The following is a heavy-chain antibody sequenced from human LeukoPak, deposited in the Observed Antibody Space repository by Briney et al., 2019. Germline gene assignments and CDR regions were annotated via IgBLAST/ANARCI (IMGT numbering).Heavy chain of an antibody. CDR2: INGRGFTI. Sequence: GGSLRLSCAASGFTFSAYSMNWVRHTPGRGLEWVANINGRGFTIHYADSIKGRFTISRDNTKNSLDLQMSNLRAEDTGLYYCARYQPSVGWGFDSWGRGTLVLVSS. J-gene: IGHJ4*02. CDR3: ARYQPSVGWGFDS. CDR1: GFTFSAYS. D-gene: IGHD2-15*01. V-gene: IGHV3-48*04.